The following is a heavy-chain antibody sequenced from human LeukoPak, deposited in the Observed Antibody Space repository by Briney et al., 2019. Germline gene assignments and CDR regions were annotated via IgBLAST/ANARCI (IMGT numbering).Heavy chain of an antibody. D-gene: IGHD3-22*01. CDR1: GDSISSGPYY. V-gene: IGHV4-39*01. J-gene: IGHJ4*02. CDR3: ARRDNSDSSGYFDH. Sequence: PSETLSLTCSVSGDSISSGPYYWSWIRQSPGKGLEWIGTIYYTRNTYYNSSLKSRVTISIDTSKNQFSLKLSSVTAADTAIYYCARRDNSDSSGYFDHWGQGTLVTVSS. CDR2: IYYTRNT.